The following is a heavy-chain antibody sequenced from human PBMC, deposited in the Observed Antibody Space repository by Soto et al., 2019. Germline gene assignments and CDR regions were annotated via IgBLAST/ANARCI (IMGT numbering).Heavy chain of an antibody. J-gene: IGHJ4*02. CDR3: ARDRYYDRY. D-gene: IGHD3-22*01. Sequence: EVQVVESGGGLVQPGGSLRLSCSVSGFTFSAFWMSWFRQAPGKGLQWVANINHGGSETHYVDSVKGRFTISRDNAKNSLSLQMNSLRVEDTAVYFCARDRYYDRYWGQGTLVTVSS. CDR2: INHGGSET. V-gene: IGHV3-7*01. CDR1: GFTFSAFW.